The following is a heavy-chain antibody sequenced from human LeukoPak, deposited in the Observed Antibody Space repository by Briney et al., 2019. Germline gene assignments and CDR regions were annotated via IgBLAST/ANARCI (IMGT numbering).Heavy chain of an antibody. CDR1: GGPFSGYY. J-gene: IGHJ6*04. V-gene: IGHV4-34*01. Sequence: SETLSLACAVYGGPFSGYYWSWIRQPPGKGLEWIGEINHSGSTNYNPSLKSRVTISVDTSKNQFSLKLSSVTAADTAVYYCARAPPSIVVVPAPYYYYGMDVWGKGTTVTVSS. CDR3: ARAPPSIVVVPAPYYYYGMDV. CDR2: INHSGST. D-gene: IGHD2-2*01.